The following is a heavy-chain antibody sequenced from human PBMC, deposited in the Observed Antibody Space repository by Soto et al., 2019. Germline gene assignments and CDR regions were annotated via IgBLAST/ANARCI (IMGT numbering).Heavy chain of an antibody. CDR3: ARRGDYWYFDL. CDR2: IHSGDGT. V-gene: IGHV3-53*02. Sequence: DVQLVETGGGLIQPGGSLRLSCAASGLSVISNNMSWVRQAPGKGLEWVSVIHSGDGTYYADAVKGRFTISRDNSKNTVYLQMNSLRDEDTAVYFCARRGDYWYFDLWGRGTLVTVSS. J-gene: IGHJ2*01. CDR1: GLSVISNN.